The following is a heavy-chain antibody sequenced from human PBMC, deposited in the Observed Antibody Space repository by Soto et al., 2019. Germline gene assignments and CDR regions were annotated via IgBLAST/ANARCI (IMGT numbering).Heavy chain of an antibody. J-gene: IGHJ6*02. V-gene: IGHV5-51*01. CDR3: ARQGFTKQYYYGMDI. CDR2: IFPDDGET. Sequence: PGASLKISCKVSGYSFTRYWIGWVRQMPGKGLEWIGIIFPDDGETRYSPSFQGQVTISADTSIVTAYLKWSSLKASDTATYFCARQGFTKQYYYGMDIWGQGTAVTVSS. CDR1: GYSFTRYW. D-gene: IGHD2-8*01.